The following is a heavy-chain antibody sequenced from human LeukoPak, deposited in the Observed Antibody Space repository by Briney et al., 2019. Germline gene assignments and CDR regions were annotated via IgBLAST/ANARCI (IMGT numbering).Heavy chain of an antibody. D-gene: IGHD1-26*01. Sequence: GGSLRLSCAVSGFTFTTYSMAWVRQTPGKGLEWVSSIGSDSKYIYYADSVKGRFTISRDNSQNSLFLQMNSLRVGDTAVYYCATDRVVGATRGDFSYWGLGTLVTVSS. CDR2: IGSDSKYI. CDR1: GFTFTTYS. J-gene: IGHJ4*02. V-gene: IGHV3-21*01. CDR3: ATDRVVGATRGDFSY.